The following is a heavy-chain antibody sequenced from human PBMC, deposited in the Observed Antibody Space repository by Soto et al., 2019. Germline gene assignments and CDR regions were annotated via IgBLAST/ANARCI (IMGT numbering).Heavy chain of an antibody. Sequence: GGSLRLSCAASRFTFSDYYMTWIRQAPGKGLEWVSYISSNGKYRGYADSVKGRFTISRDNSKNTLYLQMNSLRAEDTAVYYCARDLIVVVPAAMLSYGMDVWGQGTTVTVSS. CDR2: ISSNGKYR. CDR3: ARDLIVVVPAAMLSYGMDV. J-gene: IGHJ6*02. D-gene: IGHD2-2*01. V-gene: IGHV3-11*06. CDR1: RFTFSDYY.